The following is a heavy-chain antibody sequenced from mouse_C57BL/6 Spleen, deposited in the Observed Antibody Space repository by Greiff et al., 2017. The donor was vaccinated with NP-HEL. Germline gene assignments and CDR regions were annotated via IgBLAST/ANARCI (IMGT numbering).Heavy chain of an antibody. V-gene: IGHV1-22*01. CDR2: INPNNGGN. CDR3: VLLLRFYAMDY. Sequence: VQLQQSGPELVKPGASVKMSCKASGYTFTDYNMHWVKQSHGKSLEWIGYINPNNGGNSYNQTFKGKATLTVNKSSSTAYMELRSLTSEDSAVYYCVLLLRFYAMDYWGQGTSVTVSS. J-gene: IGHJ4*01. CDR1: GYTFTDYN. D-gene: IGHD1-1*01.